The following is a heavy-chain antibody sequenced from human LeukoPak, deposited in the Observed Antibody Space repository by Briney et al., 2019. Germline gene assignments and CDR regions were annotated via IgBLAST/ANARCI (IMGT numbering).Heavy chain of an antibody. Sequence: GESLRLSCAASGFTFTTYWMSWVRQLPGKGLEWVANINQDGTEKYYVDSVEGRFTISRDNAKNSLYLQMNSLRAEDTAVYYCARDGTPIHGSGWVYMDVWGKGTTVTISS. J-gene: IGHJ6*04. CDR3: ARDGTPIHGSGWVYMDV. D-gene: IGHD6-25*01. CDR1: GFTFTTYW. CDR2: INQDGTEK. V-gene: IGHV3-7*01.